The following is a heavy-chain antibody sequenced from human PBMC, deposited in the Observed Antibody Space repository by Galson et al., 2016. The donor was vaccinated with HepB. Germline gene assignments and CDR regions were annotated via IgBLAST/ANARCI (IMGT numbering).Heavy chain of an antibody. V-gene: IGHV3-11*01. CDR1: GFSFSDYY. Sequence: SPRLSCAASGFSFSDYYMTWIRQAPGKGLECISYISNRGDTTNYADSVKGRFTISRDNAKNSVFLQLDSLRDDDTAVYYCAKYRPLAGNFDFWGQGTPVTVSS. D-gene: IGHD6-19*01. CDR2: ISNRGDTT. J-gene: IGHJ4*02. CDR3: AKYRPLAGNFDF.